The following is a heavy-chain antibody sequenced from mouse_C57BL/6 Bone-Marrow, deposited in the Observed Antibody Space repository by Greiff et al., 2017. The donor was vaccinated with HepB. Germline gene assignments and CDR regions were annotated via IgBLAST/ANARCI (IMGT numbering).Heavy chain of an antibody. CDR1: GFTFSSYT. D-gene: IGHD1-1*01. V-gene: IGHV5-9*01. CDR3: ARHHYGSFAWFAY. J-gene: IGHJ3*01. CDR2: ISGGGGNT. Sequence: EVHLVESGGGLVKPGGSLKLSCAASGFTFSSYTMSWVRQTPEKRLEWVATISGGGGNTYYPDSVKGRFTISRDNAKNTLYLQMSSLRSEDTALYYCARHHYGSFAWFAYWGQGTLVTVSA.